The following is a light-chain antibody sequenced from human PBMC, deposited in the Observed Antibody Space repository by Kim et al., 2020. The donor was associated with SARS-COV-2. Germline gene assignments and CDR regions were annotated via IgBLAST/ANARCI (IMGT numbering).Light chain of an antibody. Sequence: IPLTQSPATLSLFPGERATLFCRASQSIGTFLAWYQQKPGQAPRLLIYDAFNRATGIPARFSGSGSGTDFTLTITSLEPDDFAVYYCQHRDSWPPKFTFGPGTKVDIK. CDR3: QHRDSWPPKFT. J-gene: IGKJ3*01. CDR1: QSIGTF. V-gene: IGKV3-11*01. CDR2: DAF.